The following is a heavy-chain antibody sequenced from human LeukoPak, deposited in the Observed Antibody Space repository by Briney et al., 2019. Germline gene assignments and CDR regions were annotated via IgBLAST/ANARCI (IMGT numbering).Heavy chain of an antibody. CDR1: GGSISSGGYY. D-gene: IGHD5-18*01. CDR3: ARRAIQYSYGQIDY. V-gene: IGHV4-31*03. CDR2: IYYSGST. J-gene: IGHJ4*02. Sequence: SETLSLTCTVSGGSISSGGYYWSWIRQHPGKGLEWIGYIYYSGSTYYNPSLKSRVTISVDTSKNQFSLKLSSVTAADTAVYYCARRAIQYSYGQIDYWGQGTLVTVSS.